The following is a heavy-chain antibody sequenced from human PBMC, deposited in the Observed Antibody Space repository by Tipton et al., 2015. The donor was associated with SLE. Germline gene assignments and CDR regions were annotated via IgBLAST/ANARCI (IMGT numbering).Heavy chain of an antibody. Sequence: TLSLTCTVSGGSISSHYWSWIRQPPGKGLEWIGYIYYSGSTNYNPSLKSRVTISVDTSKNQFSLKPSSVTAADTAVYYCASRGWYFDLWGRGTLVTVSS. CDR3: ASRGWYFDL. J-gene: IGHJ2*01. CDR1: GGSISSHY. V-gene: IGHV4-59*11. CDR2: IYYSGST.